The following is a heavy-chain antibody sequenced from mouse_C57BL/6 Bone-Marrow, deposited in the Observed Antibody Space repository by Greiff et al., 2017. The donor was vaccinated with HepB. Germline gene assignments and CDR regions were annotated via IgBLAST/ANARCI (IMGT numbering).Heavy chain of an antibody. D-gene: IGHD2-12*01. Sequence: QVQLKQSGAELVRPGTSVKMSCKASGYTFTNYWIGWAKQRPGHGLEWIGDIYPGGGYTNYNEKFKGKATLTADKSSSTAYMQFSSLTSEDSAIYYCAWGPYDGYYFDYWGQGTTLTVSS. CDR2: IYPGGGYT. V-gene: IGHV1-63*01. CDR3: AWGPYDGYYFDY. J-gene: IGHJ2*01. CDR1: GYTFTNYW.